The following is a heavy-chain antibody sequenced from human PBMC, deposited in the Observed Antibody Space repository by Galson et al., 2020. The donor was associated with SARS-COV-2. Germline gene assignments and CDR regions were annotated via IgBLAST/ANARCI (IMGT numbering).Heavy chain of an antibody. V-gene: IGHV4-59*13. J-gene: IGHJ6*03. CDR2: MYYRGSD. Sequence: KSSTLLSSPFRALGGPIRGSYWSWTRKPQGKGLEGIGHMYYRGSDSSNAPLKSRVTMSLDTSKNQISLKLSAVTAADTAVFPCARGRGGCYCAGGTCYEEFFDMDFWGKGTMVTVSS. CDR1: GGPIRGSY. CDR3: ARGRGGCYCAGGTCYEEFFDMDF. D-gene: IGHD2-15*01.